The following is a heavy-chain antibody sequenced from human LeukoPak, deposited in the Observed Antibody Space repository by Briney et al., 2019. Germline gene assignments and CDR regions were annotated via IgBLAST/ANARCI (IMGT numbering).Heavy chain of an antibody. V-gene: IGHV3-23*01. CDR2: ISGSGGSI. Sequence: GGSLRLSCAASGFTFSSYAMSWVRQAPGKGPEWVSAISGSGGSIYYADSVKGRFTISRDNSKNTLYLQMNSLRAEDTAVYYCAKDSASITIFGVVIGGYYYYYYMDVWGKGTTVTVSS. CDR3: AKDSASITIFGVVIGGYYYYYYMDV. CDR1: GFTFSSYA. J-gene: IGHJ6*03. D-gene: IGHD3-3*01.